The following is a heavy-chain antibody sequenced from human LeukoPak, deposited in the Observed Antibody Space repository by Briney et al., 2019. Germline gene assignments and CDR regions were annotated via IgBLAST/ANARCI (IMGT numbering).Heavy chain of an antibody. J-gene: IGHJ6*03. V-gene: IGHV3-20*04. CDR3: ATERAGERPRPLLNYYYMDV. CDR1: GFTFSYYA. Sequence: GGSLRLSRAASGFTFSYYAMSWVRQAPGKGLEWVSSLTWNSGAIAYAGSVKGRFTISRDNAKNTLYLQMNSLRAEDTAVYYCATERAGERPRPLLNYYYMDVWGKGTTVTISS. D-gene: IGHD3-16*01. CDR2: LTWNSGAI.